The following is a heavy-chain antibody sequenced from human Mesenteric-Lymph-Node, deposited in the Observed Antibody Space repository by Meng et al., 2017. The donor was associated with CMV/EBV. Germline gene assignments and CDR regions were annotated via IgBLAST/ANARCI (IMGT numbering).Heavy chain of an antibody. CDR3: GRVTYSYGYYFDY. V-gene: IGHV2-5*01. Sequence: SGPTLVKPTQTLTLTCTFSGFSLSPDAVGVGWIRQPPGKAPEWLALTYWNDDQRYNPSLTTRLSLTKDTSKNQVVLIMTDMDPVDTATYYCGRVTYSYGYYFDYWGQGTLVTVSS. D-gene: IGHD5-18*01. CDR2: TYWNDDQ. CDR1: GFSLSPDAVG. J-gene: IGHJ4*02.